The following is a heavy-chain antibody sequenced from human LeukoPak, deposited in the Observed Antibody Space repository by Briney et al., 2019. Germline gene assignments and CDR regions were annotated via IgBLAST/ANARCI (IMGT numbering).Heavy chain of an antibody. CDR3: ARVVTTIVVGRTCFDY. CDR2: ISAYNGNT. V-gene: IGHV1-18*01. J-gene: IGHJ4*02. D-gene: IGHD3-22*01. CDR1: GYTFTSYG. Sequence: ASVKVSCKASGYTFTSYGISWVRQAPGQGLEWMGWISAYNGNTNYAQKLQGRVTMTTDTSTSTAYMELRSLRSDDTAVYYCARVVTTIVVGRTCFDYWGQGTLVTVSS.